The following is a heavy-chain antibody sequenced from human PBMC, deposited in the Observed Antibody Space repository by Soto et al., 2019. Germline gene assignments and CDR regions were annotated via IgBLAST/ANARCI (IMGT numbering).Heavy chain of an antibody. Sequence: EVQLVESGGGLVQPGGSLRLSCAASGFTFSSYSMNWVRQAPGKGLEWVSYISSSSSTIYYADSVKGRLTISRDNVKNSLYLQMNSRRAEATAVYYCARVMRLGKYRTNTYGMDVWGQGTTVTVSS. CDR2: ISSSSSTI. V-gene: IGHV3-48*01. CDR1: GFTFSSYS. D-gene: IGHD1-1*01. CDR3: ARVMRLGKYRTNTYGMDV. J-gene: IGHJ6*02.